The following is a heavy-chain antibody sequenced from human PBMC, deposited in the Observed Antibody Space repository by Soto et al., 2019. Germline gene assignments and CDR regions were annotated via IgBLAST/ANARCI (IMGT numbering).Heavy chain of an antibody. D-gene: IGHD2-15*01. CDR2: IIPIFGTA. V-gene: IGHV1-69*06. Sequence: QVQLVQSGAEVKKPGSSVKVSCKASGGTFSSYAISWVRQAPGQGLEWMGGIIPIFGTANYAQKFQGRVTSTADKAKSKAYMELSSQRSEDRAGYYCASQSGVVVVAAKPPGYYYGIDLWGQGTTVPVSS. J-gene: IGHJ6*02. CDR3: ASQSGVVVVAAKPPGYYYGIDL. CDR1: GGTFSSYA.